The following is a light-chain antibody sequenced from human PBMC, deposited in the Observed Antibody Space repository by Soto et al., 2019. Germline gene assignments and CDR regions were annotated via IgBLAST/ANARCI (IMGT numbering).Light chain of an antibody. CDR2: WAS. V-gene: IGKV4-1*01. Sequence: DIVMTQSPDSLAVSLGERATINCKSSQSVFYNSNNKNYLAWYQQKPGQPPKLLIFWASTRESGVPDRFSVSGSGTDFTLAISSLQAEDVAVYYCQQYYSFPFTFGGGTKVEI. CDR1: QSVFYNSNNKNY. CDR3: QQYYSFPFT. J-gene: IGKJ4*01.